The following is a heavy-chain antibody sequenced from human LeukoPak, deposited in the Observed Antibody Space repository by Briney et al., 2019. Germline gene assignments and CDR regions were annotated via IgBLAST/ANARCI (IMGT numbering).Heavy chain of an antibody. CDR2: ISYDGSNK. CDR3: AKDRTYYYDSTFDY. V-gene: IGHV3-30*18. CDR1: GFTFSSYG. D-gene: IGHD3-22*01. Sequence: GGSLRLSCAASGFTFSSYGMHWVRQAPGKGLEWVAVISYDGSNKYYADSVKGRFTISRDNSKNTLYLQMNSLRAEDTAVYYCAKDRTYYYDSTFDYWGQGTLVTVSS. J-gene: IGHJ4*02.